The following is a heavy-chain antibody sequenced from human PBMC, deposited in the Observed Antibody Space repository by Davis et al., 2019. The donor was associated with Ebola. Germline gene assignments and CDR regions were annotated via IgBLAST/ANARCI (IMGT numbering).Heavy chain of an antibody. D-gene: IGHD2-2*01. CDR1: GYTFTSYA. J-gene: IGHJ4*02. CDR2: INGANGYT. V-gene: IGHV1-3*01. Sequence: ASVKVSCKASGYTFTSYAMHWVRQAPGQRLEWMGWINGANGYTQYSQKFQGRATITRDTSAYTAYMELSSLRSEDTAVYYCTRVSLYRFSRSSTYFDYWGQGTLVTVSS. CDR3: TRVSLYRFSRSSTYFDY.